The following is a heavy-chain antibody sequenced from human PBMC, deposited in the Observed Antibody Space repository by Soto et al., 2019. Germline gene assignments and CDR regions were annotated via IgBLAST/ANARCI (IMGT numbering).Heavy chain of an antibody. CDR3: VKEGISNYNEYVDY. D-gene: IGHD4-4*01. V-gene: IGHV3-21*02. J-gene: IGHJ4*02. CDR1: GFIFATHT. CDR2: ITGSGIYT. Sequence: VQQVESGGGLVKPGGSLRLSCAASGFIFATHTINWLRQAPGKGLEWVSSITGSGIYTRYAESVKGRFTISRDNAKASLYLQMNSLGAEDTADYYCVKEGISNYNEYVDYWGQGTLVTVSS.